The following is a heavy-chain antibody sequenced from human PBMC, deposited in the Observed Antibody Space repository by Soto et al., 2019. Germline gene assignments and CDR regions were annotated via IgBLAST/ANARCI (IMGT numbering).Heavy chain of an antibody. CDR1: GYIFNKYW. Sequence: GESLKISCKASGYIFNKYWIAWVRQMPGKDLEWMGIIFPDNSNIRTSPSFQGQVTISADTSINTVYLQWSSLKASDSAMYYCAGHGAPSSGWYYSDFWGRGTRGTVAS. D-gene: IGHD6-13*01. J-gene: IGHJ6*02. V-gene: IGHV5-51*01. CDR3: AGHGAPSSGWYYSDF. CDR2: IFPDNSNI.